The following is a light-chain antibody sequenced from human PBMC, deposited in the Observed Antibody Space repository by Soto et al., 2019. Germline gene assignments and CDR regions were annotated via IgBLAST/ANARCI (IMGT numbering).Light chain of an antibody. J-gene: IGKJ5*01. CDR2: GAS. V-gene: IGKV3-20*01. Sequence: EIVLTQSPSTLSVSPGERAPLSCRASQSVSSYLAWYQQKPGQAPRLLIYGASSRATGIPDRFSGSGSGTDFTLTISRLEPEDFAVYYCQQYGSSPITFGQGTRVEIK. CDR3: QQYGSSPIT. CDR1: QSVSSY.